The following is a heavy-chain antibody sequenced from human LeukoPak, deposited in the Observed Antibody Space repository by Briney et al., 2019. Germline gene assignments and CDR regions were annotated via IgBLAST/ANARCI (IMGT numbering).Heavy chain of an antibody. J-gene: IGHJ4*02. Sequence: ASVKVSCKASGYIFTSYAMHWVRQAPGQRLEWMGWINAGNGNTKYSQKFQGRVTISRDTSANTAYMELSSLGSEDTAVYYCARGLYDSSGYYFENVLGYWGQGTLVTVSS. CDR2: INAGNGNT. CDR1: GYIFTSYA. V-gene: IGHV1-3*01. CDR3: ARGLYDSSGYYFENVLGY. D-gene: IGHD3-22*01.